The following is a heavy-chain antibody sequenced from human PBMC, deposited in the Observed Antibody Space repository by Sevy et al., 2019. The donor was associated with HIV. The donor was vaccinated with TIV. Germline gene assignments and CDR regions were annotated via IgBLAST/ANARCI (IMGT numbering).Heavy chain of an antibody. D-gene: IGHD5-18*01. CDR1: GYTFTGQY. V-gene: IGHV1-2*02. Sequence: ASVKVSCKASGYTFTGQYIHWVRQAPGQGLEWMVWINPNSGDTNYAQEFQGRVTMTRDTSISTAYMELSGLKSDDTAVYAYSRDLRLRGYSYGCFDYWGQGTLVTVSS. CDR2: INPNSGDT. CDR3: SRDLRLRGYSYGCFDY. J-gene: IGHJ4*02.